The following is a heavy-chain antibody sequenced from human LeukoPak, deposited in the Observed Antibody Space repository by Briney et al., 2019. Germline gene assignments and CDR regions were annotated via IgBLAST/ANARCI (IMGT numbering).Heavy chain of an antibody. Sequence: GRSLRLSCAASGFTFNSYALHWVRQAPGRGLEWVSSVDGGGGGTYYADSVKGRFTISRDNSKDTLYLQMNGLRAEDTAVYFCAKQSAGSAAWYSLHYDFWGQGTLVTVSS. CDR1: GFTFNSYA. J-gene: IGHJ4*02. V-gene: IGHV3-23*01. CDR3: AKQSAGSAAWYSLHYDF. D-gene: IGHD6-13*01. CDR2: VDGGGGGT.